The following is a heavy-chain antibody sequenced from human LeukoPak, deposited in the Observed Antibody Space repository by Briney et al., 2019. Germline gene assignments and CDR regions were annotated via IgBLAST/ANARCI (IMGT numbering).Heavy chain of an antibody. CDR3: ARRQLHYDFWSGDDWYFDL. J-gene: IGHJ2*01. D-gene: IGHD3-3*01. Sequence: SETLSLTCTVSGVSISSSSYYWGWIRQPPGKGLEWIGNIFYTGGTYYNPSLKSRVTMPKGTSRNHFSLELSSVTAADTAVYYCARRQLHYDFWSGDDWYFDLWGRGTLVTVSS. CDR1: GVSISSSSYY. V-gene: IGHV4-39*02. CDR2: IFYTGGT.